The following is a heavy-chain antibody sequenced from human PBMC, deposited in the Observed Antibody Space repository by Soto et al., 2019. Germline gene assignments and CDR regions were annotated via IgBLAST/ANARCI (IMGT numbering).Heavy chain of an antibody. CDR1: DGSISSGGYY. CDR2: IYYSGST. V-gene: IGHV4-31*03. Sequence: QVQLQESGPGLVKPSQTLSLTCTVSDGSISSGGYYWSWIRQHPGKGLEWIGHIYYSGSTYYNPSLKSRVTISVDTSKNQFSLKLSSVTAADTAVYYCARGGGIGYCGGGSCYTNSFDPWGQGTLVTVSS. CDR3: ARGGGIGYCGGGSCYTNSFDP. J-gene: IGHJ5*02. D-gene: IGHD2-15*01.